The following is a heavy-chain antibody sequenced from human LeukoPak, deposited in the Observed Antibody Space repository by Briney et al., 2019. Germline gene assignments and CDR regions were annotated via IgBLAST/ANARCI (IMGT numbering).Heavy chain of an antibody. J-gene: IGHJ4*02. CDR3: ARGETTVVTPWSIDY. CDR1: GFTFSSYI. D-gene: IGHD4-23*01. Sequence: PGGSLRPSCAASGFTFSSYIMNWVRQAPGKGLEWVSSISSSSSYIYYADSVKGRFTISRDNAKNSLYLQMNSLRAEDTAVYYCARGETTVVTPWSIDYWGQGTLVTVSS. V-gene: IGHV3-21*01. CDR2: ISSSSSYI.